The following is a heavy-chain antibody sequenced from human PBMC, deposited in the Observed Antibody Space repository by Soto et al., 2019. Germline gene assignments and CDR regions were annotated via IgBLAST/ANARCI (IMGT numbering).Heavy chain of an antibody. J-gene: IGHJ4*02. CDR1: GGSISSGCYY. V-gene: IGHV4-61*01. Sequence: PSETLSLTCAVSGGSISSGCYYWSWIRQPPGKGLEWIGYIYYSGITNYNPSLKSRVTISVDTSKNQFSLKLSSVTAADTAVYYCARGPTYYYDSSGYYLFDYWGQGTLVTVSS. CDR3: ARGPTYYYDSSGYYLFDY. CDR2: IYYSGIT. D-gene: IGHD3-22*01.